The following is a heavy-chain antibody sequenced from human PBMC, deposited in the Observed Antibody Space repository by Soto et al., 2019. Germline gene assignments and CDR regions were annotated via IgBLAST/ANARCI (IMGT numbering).Heavy chain of an antibody. V-gene: IGHV4-39*01. J-gene: IGHJ5*02. CDR1: GGAIRSSSYY. D-gene: IGHD3-3*01. CDR3: LREVTIFDVVTNNGFYP. CDR2: IYYSGST. Sequence: PAETLSLTCTVSGGAIRSSSYYWGWIRQPPGKGLEWIGSIYYSGSTYYNPSLKSRVTISVDTSKNQFSLKLSSVTAADTAVYYCLREVTIFDVVTNNGFYPLAQRTLVPVSA.